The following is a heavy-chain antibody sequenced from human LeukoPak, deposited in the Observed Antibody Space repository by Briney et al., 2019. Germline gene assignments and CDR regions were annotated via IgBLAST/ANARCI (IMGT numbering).Heavy chain of an antibody. CDR2: IIPIFGTA. D-gene: IGHD3-10*01. Sequence: SVKVSCKAPGGSFSNYAISWVRQAPGQGLEWMGGIIPIFGTANYAQKFQGRVTITADESTSTAYMELSSLRSEDTAVYYCARGRLIYGSGSYYNDAFDIWGQGTMVTVSS. V-gene: IGHV1-69*13. CDR3: ARGRLIYGSGSYYNDAFDI. CDR1: GGSFSNYA. J-gene: IGHJ3*02.